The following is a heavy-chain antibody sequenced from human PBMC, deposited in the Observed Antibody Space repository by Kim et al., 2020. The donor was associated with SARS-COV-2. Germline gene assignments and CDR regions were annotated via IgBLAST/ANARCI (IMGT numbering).Heavy chain of an antibody. D-gene: IGHD6-6*01. Sequence: GGSLRLSCAASGFTFSSYSMNWVRQAPGKGLEWVSSISSSSSYIYYADSVKGRFTISRDNAKNSLYLQMNSLRAEDTAVYYCARAGQLGPTDLDYWGQGTLVTVSS. J-gene: IGHJ4*02. CDR1: GFTFSSYS. CDR2: ISSSSSYI. V-gene: IGHV3-21*01. CDR3: ARAGQLGPTDLDY.